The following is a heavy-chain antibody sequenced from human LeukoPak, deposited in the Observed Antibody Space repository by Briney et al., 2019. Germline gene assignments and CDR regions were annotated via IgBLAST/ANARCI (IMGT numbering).Heavy chain of an antibody. Sequence: GASAKVSCKASGYTFTSYAMHWVRQAPGQRLEWMGWINAGNGNTKYSQKFQGRVTITRDTSASTAYMELSSLRSEDTAVYYCAREKLDYYDSSGFDYWGQGTLVTVSS. V-gene: IGHV1-3*01. J-gene: IGHJ4*02. CDR3: AREKLDYYDSSGFDY. D-gene: IGHD3-22*01. CDR2: INAGNGNT. CDR1: GYTFTSYA.